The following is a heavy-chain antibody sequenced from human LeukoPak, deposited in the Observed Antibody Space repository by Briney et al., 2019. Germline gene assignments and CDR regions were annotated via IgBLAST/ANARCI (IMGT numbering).Heavy chain of an antibody. V-gene: IGHV1-69*02. J-gene: IGHJ6*03. CDR1: GGTFSSYT. Sequence: KVSCKASGGTFSSYTNSWVRQAPGQGLDWMGRIIPILGIANYAQKFQGRVTITADKSTSTAYMELSSLRSEDTAVYYCASNHAGYCSSTSCYGSRYYYYYMDVWGKGTAVTVSS. CDR2: IIPILGIA. CDR3: ASNHAGYCSSTSCYGSRYYYYYMDV. D-gene: IGHD2-2*01.